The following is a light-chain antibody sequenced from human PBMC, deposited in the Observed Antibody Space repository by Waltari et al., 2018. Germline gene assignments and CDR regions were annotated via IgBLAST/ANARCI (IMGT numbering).Light chain of an antibody. CDR3: QKYRTSPRT. V-gene: IGKV3-20*01. Sequence: IQFTQYTATLSLYPGERVTLSCSASQSVSSDLAWYQQKPGQAPRLLISGASDRATGIPDRFSGSGSGTEFTLTISSLEPEDFAVYYCQKYRTSPRTFGPGTKVQI. J-gene: IGKJ1*01. CDR1: QSVSSD. CDR2: GAS.